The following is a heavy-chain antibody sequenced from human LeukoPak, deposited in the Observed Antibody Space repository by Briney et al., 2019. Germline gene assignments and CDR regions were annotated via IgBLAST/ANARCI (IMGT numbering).Heavy chain of an antibody. J-gene: IGHJ4*02. CDR2: INHSGST. V-gene: IGHV4-34*01. CDR3: ARHLLPGYYDSSGPLDY. D-gene: IGHD3-22*01. Sequence: SETLSLTCAVYGGSFSGYYWSWIRQPPGKGLEWIGEINHSGSTNYNPSLKSRVTISVDTSKNQFSLKLSSVTAADTAVYYCARHLLPGYYDSSGPLDYWGQGTLVTVSS. CDR1: GGSFSGYY.